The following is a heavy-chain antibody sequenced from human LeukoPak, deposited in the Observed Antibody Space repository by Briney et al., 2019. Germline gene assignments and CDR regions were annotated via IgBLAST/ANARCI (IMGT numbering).Heavy chain of an antibody. D-gene: IGHD6-19*01. CDR3: ARGGPQIIAVAVPIDY. J-gene: IGHJ4*02. V-gene: IGHV3-33*08. CDR2: IWYDGSNK. Sequence: PGGSLRLSCAASGFTLSSYGMHWVRQAPGKGLEWVAVIWYDGSNKYYADSVKGRFTISRDNSKNTLYLQMNSLRAEDTAVYYCARGGPQIIAVAVPIDYWGQGTLVTVSS. CDR1: GFTLSSYG.